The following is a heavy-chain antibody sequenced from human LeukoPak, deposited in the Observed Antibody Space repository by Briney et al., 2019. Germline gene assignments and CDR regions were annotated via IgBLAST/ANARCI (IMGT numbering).Heavy chain of an antibody. CDR1: GFTFDSYN. Sequence: GGSLRLSCAASGFTFDSYNMNWVRQAPGKGLEWVGRIKSKTDGGTTDYAAPVKGRFTISRDDSKNTLYLQMNSLKTEDTAVYYCTTVYDSSGYYRRGFDYWGQGTLVTVSS. CDR3: TTVYDSSGYYRRGFDY. V-gene: IGHV3-15*07. D-gene: IGHD3-22*01. CDR2: IKSKTDGGTT. J-gene: IGHJ4*02.